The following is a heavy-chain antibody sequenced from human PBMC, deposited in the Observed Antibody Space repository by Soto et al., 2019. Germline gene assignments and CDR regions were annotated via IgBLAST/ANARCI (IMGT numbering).Heavy chain of an antibody. D-gene: IGHD6-13*01. V-gene: IGHV1-69*06. Sequence: QVQRVQSGAEVKKPGSSVKVSCKASGGTFSSYAISWVRQAPGQGLEWMGGIIPIFGTANYAQKFQGRVTITADKTTRTAYMELSILRSEDTAVYYCARDQLAAAGSGYYGMDVWGQGTTFTVSS. J-gene: IGHJ6*02. CDR1: GGTFSSYA. CDR2: IIPIFGTA. CDR3: ARDQLAAAGSGYYGMDV.